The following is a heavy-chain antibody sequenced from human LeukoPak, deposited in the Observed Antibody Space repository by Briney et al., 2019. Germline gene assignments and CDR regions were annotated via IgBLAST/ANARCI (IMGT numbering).Heavy chain of an antibody. Sequence: PSETLSLTCAVYGGSFSGYYWSWIRKPPGKGLEWIGEINHSGSTNYNPSLKSRVTISVDTSKNQFSLKLSSVTAADTAVYYCARAPNDSSGYYYVRYYYYGMDVWGQGTTVTVSS. CDR1: GGSFSGYY. D-gene: IGHD3-22*01. CDR3: ARAPNDSSGYYYVRYYYYGMDV. CDR2: INHSGST. V-gene: IGHV4-34*01. J-gene: IGHJ6*02.